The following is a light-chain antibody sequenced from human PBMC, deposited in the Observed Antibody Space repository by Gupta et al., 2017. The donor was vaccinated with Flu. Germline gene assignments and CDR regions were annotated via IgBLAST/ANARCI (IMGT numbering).Light chain of an antibody. J-gene: IGLJ3*02. CDR1: SSNIGVNY. CDR3: GTWDNSLDFSRV. Sequence: TQPPSVSAAPGQKVTISCSGSSSNIGVNYVSWYQQFPGTAPKLLIYDNDKRPSGIPDRFSGSKSGTSATLGITGLQTGDEADYYCGTWDNSLDFSRVFGGGTKLTVL. V-gene: IGLV1-51*01. CDR2: DND.